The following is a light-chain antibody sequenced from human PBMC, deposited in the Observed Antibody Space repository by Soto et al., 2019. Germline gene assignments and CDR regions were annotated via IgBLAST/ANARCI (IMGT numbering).Light chain of an antibody. V-gene: IGKV3-20*01. CDR2: GAS. CDR1: QSFSSSY. CDR3: QQYGNSPFT. J-gene: IGKJ3*01. Sequence: EVVLTQSPGTLSLSPGERATLSCRASQSFSSSYLAWYQQKPGQAPRLLIYGASSRATGIPDRFSGSGSGTDFTLTIRRLESEDFAVYYCQQYGNSPFTFGPGTKVEIK.